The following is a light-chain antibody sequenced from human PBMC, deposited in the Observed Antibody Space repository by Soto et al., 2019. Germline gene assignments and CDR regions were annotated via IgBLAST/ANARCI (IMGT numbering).Light chain of an antibody. Sequence: IQMTQSPSTLSASLGDRVIITCRASQSISNWLAWYQQKPGKAPNLLIYKASSLKSGVPSGFSGSGSGTEFTLTISSLQPDDFATYYCQQYDTYWTFGQGTKVDIK. CDR1: QSISNW. CDR3: QQYDTYWT. J-gene: IGKJ1*01. V-gene: IGKV1-5*03. CDR2: KAS.